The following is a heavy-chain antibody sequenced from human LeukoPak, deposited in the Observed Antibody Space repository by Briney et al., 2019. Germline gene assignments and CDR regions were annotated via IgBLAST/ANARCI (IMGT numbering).Heavy chain of an antibody. CDR2: ISSSSNTI. Sequence: GGSLRLSCEGSGFTISTYSMNWVRQAPGKGLEWVSYISSSSNTIYYADSVKGRFTISRDNAKNSLYLQMNSLRAEDTAVYYCARDTPYYDILTGYFSTPEDHYYMDVWGKGTTVTISS. V-gene: IGHV3-48*01. J-gene: IGHJ6*03. CDR1: GFTISTYS. CDR3: ARDTPYYDILTGYFSTPEDHYYMDV. D-gene: IGHD3-9*01.